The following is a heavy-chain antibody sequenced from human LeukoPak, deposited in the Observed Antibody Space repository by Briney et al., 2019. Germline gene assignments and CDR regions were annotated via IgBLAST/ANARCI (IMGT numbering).Heavy chain of an antibody. V-gene: IGHV3-30-3*01. CDR3: ARGNSPLFYSSAPDY. CDR2: ISYDGSNK. Sequence: PGRSLRLSCAASGFTFSSYAMHWVRQAPGKGLEWVAVISYDGSNKHYADSVKGRFTISRDNSKNTLYLQMNSLRAEDTAVYYCARGNSPLFYSSAPDYWGQGTLVTVSS. J-gene: IGHJ4*02. CDR1: GFTFSSYA. D-gene: IGHD6-19*01.